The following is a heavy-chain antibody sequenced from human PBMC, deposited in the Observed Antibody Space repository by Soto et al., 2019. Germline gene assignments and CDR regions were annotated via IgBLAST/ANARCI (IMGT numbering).Heavy chain of an antibody. D-gene: IGHD2-2*01. CDR1: GYTFTSYG. CDR2: ISAYNGNT. CDR3: ARAWDIVVEGMDV. V-gene: IGHV1-18*04. Sequence: ASVKVSCKASGYTFTSYGISGVRQAPGQGLEGMGWISAYNGNTNYAQKLQGRVTMTTDTSTSTAYRELRSLRSDDTAVYYCARAWDIVVEGMDVWGQGTTVTVSS. J-gene: IGHJ6*02.